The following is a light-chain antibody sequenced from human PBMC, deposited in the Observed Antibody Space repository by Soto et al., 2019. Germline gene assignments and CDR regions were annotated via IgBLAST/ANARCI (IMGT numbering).Light chain of an antibody. Sequence: DIQMTQSPSTLSASVGDRVTITCRASQRISEWLAWYQQKPGKAPKLLIYDASSLQTGVPSRFSGSGSGTEFTLTISSLQPDDFATYYCHQCNNYPWTFGQGTKVDIK. CDR1: QRISEW. CDR2: DAS. J-gene: IGKJ1*01. CDR3: HQCNNYPWT. V-gene: IGKV1-5*01.